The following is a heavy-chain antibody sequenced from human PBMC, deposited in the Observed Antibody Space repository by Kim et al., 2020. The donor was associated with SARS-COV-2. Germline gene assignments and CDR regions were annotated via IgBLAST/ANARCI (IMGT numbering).Heavy chain of an antibody. CDR2: IWYDGSNK. D-gene: IGHD2-15*01. Sequence: GGSLRLSCAASGFTFSSYGMHWVRQAPGKGLEWVAVIWYDGSNKYYADSVKGRFTISRDNSKNTLYLQMNSLRAEDTAVYYCARAQGCCSGATSTGYYYGMDVWGQGTTVTVSS. CDR1: GFTFSSYG. V-gene: IGHV3-33*01. J-gene: IGHJ6*02. CDR3: ARAQGCCSGATSTGYYYGMDV.